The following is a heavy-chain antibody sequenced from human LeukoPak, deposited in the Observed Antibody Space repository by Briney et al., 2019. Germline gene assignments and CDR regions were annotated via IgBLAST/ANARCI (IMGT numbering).Heavy chain of an antibody. D-gene: IGHD5-12*01. V-gene: IGHV3-23*01. CDR2: ISGGGRST. Sequence: TXXXXAMSXGRQGPXXGVGWGXXISGGGRSTYYAHSVKGRFTISRHNSKNSLYLQMNSLSAQDTAVYYCAKFKSGYDGSDAFDIWGQGTMVTVSS. CDR3: AKFKSGYDGSDAFDI. CDR1: TXXXXA. J-gene: IGHJ3*02.